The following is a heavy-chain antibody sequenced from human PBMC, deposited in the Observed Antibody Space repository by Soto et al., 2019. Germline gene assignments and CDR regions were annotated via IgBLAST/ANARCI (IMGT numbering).Heavy chain of an antibody. CDR2: INSNGRST. CDR3: VRDYYDSSSYLNWFDP. V-gene: IGHV3-74*01. J-gene: IGHJ5*02. Sequence: VGSLRLSCAASGFTFSSYWMHWVRQAPGKGLVWVSRINSNGRSTSYADSVKGRFTISRDNAKNTLYLQMNSLRAEDTAVYYCVRDYYDSSSYLNWFDPWGQGTLVTSPQ. D-gene: IGHD3-22*01. CDR1: GFTFSSYW.